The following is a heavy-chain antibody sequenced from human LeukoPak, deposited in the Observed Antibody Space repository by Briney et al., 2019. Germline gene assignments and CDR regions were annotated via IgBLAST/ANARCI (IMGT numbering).Heavy chain of an antibody. D-gene: IGHD2-2*01. CDR1: GFTVSSNY. Sequence: GGSLRLSCAASGFTVSSNYMSWVRQAPGKGLEWVGRIKSKTDGGTTDYAAPVKGRFTISRDDSKNTLYLQMNSLKTEDTAVYYCTTFIVVVPAAYTRDAFDIWGQGTMVTVSS. J-gene: IGHJ3*02. V-gene: IGHV3-15*01. CDR2: IKSKTDGGTT. CDR3: TTFIVVVPAAYTRDAFDI.